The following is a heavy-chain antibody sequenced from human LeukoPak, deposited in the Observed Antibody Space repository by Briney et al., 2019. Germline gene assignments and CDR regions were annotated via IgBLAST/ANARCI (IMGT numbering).Heavy chain of an antibody. CDR1: GLTFSSYW. V-gene: IGHV3-7*01. D-gene: IGHD4-17*01. CDR3: AREELHDYGDWVPYYYYGMDV. CDR2: INQDGSQK. J-gene: IGHJ6*02. Sequence: GGSLRLSCAASGLTFSSYWMSWVRQAPGKGLEWVANINQDGSQKYYVDSVKGRFTISRDNAKNSLYLQMNSLRAEDTAVYYCAREELHDYGDWVPYYYYGMDVWGQGTTVTVSS.